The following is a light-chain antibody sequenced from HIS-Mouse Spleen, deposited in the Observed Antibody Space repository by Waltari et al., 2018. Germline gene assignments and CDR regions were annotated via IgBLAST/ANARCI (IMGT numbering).Light chain of an antibody. V-gene: IGLV8-61*01. CDR3: VLYMGSGIWV. Sequence: QTVVTQEPSFSVSPGGTVTLTCGLTPGPVSTSYYPSWYQQTPGQAPRTRIYSTNTRASGVPDRFSGSILGNKAALTITGAQADDESDYYCVLYMGSGIWVFGGGTKLTVL. J-gene: IGLJ3*02. CDR2: STN. CDR1: PGPVSTSYY.